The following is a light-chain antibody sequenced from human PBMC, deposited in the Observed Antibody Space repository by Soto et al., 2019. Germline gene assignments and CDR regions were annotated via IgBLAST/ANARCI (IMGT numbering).Light chain of an antibody. CDR2: GAS. CDR1: QSVSSNY. J-gene: IGKJ4*01. Sequence: ENVLTQSPGTLSLSPGERGTLSCRASQSVSSNYLAWYQQKPGQAPGLLIYGASSRATGIPDRFSGSGSGTDFTLTISRLVPEDFAVYYCQQYGSSPRTFGGGTKVDIK. CDR3: QQYGSSPRT. V-gene: IGKV3-20*01.